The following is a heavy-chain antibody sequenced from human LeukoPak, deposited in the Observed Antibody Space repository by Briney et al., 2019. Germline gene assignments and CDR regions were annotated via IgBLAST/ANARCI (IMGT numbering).Heavy chain of an antibody. J-gene: IGHJ6*02. CDR2: ISGSGGST. CDR3: ARDLCSGGFCYYGMDV. V-gene: IGHV3-23*01. Sequence: GGSLRLSCAASGFTFSSYAMSWVRQAPGKGLEWVSGISGSGGSTYYADSVKGRFTISRDNSKNTLYLQMNSLRAEDTAVYYCARDLCSGGFCYYGMDVWGQGTTVTVSS. D-gene: IGHD3-10*02. CDR1: GFTFSSYA.